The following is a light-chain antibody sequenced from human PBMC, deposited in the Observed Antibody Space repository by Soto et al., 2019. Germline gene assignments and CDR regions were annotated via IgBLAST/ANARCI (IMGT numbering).Light chain of an antibody. J-gene: IGLJ2*01. CDR3: AAWDVRLSGVV. CDR1: SSNIGSNY. V-gene: IGLV1-47*01. CDR2: RNN. Sequence: QSVLTQPPSASGTPGQRVTISCSGSSSNIGSNYVYWYQQLPGTAPKLLIYRNNQRPSGVPDRFSGSKSVTSASLAISGLRSEDEADYYCAAWDVRLSGVVFGGGTKVTVL.